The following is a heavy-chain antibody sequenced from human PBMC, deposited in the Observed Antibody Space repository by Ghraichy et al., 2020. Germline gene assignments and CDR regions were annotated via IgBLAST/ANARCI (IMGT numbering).Heavy chain of an antibody. J-gene: IGHJ4*02. D-gene: IGHD6-13*01. CDR1: GYTFSNFG. CDR3: VRDIPRTSSHWTPFDS. Sequence: ASVKVSCKASGYTFSNFGITWVRQAPGQGLEWMGWISAYNGDTNYAQKLQDRLTMTTDTSTATAYMELRSLKSDDTAVYYCVRDIPRTSSHWTPFDSWGQGTLVTVSA. CDR2: ISAYNGDT. V-gene: IGHV1-18*01.